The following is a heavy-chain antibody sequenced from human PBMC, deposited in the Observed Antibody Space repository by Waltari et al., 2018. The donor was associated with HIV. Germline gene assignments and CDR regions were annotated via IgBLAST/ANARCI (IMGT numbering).Heavy chain of an antibody. Sequence: QVQLQESGPGLVKPSQTLSLTCTVSGASITGDGYHWSWIRQRPGRGLEWVGYLYYSGSTFDNPSLKSRVTISVDTSKNQFSLKLTSVTAADTAVYYCARRPVPSDEFDPWGQGTLVTVSS. V-gene: IGHV4-30-4*01. CDR1: GASITGDGYH. J-gene: IGHJ5*02. D-gene: IGHD2-21*02. CDR2: LYYSGST. CDR3: ARRPVPSDEFDP.